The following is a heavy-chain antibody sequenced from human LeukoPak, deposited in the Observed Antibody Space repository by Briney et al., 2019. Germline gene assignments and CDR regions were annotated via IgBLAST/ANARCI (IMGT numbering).Heavy chain of an antibody. D-gene: IGHD3-9*01. V-gene: IGHV1-69*13. Sequence: SVKVSCKASGGSFSSYAIRWVRQAPGNGLEWMGGIIPIFGTANYAQKFQGRVTITADESTSTAYMELSSLRSEDTAVYYCARPVYDILTGYYSHWYFDLWGRGTLVTVSS. CDR1: GGSFSSYA. J-gene: IGHJ2*01. CDR3: ARPVYDILTGYYSHWYFDL. CDR2: IIPIFGTA.